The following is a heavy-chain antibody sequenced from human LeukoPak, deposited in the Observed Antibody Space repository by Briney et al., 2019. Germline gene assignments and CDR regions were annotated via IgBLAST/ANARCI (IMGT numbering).Heavy chain of an antibody. CDR1: GFTVSSNF. J-gene: IGHJ5*02. Sequence: PGGSLRLSCAASGFTVSSNFMSWVGHAPGKGLEWISIIQSGGGTSYADSVKGRFTISRDNSKNTLYLQMNSLRAEDTAVYYCARTYSFAFDPWGQGTLVTVSS. D-gene: IGHD5-12*01. CDR3: ARTYSFAFDP. CDR2: IQSGGGT. V-gene: IGHV3-66*01.